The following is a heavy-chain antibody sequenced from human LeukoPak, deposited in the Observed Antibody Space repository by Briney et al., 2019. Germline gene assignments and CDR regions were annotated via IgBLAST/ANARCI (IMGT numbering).Heavy chain of an antibody. CDR3: ARRPDGTSHFDY. CDR2: VYYSGST. Sequence: SETLSLTCTVSGGSIRSYFWSWIRQPPGKGLEWIGCVYYSGSTNYNPSPKSRVTISVDTSKKQFSLKLSSVTAADTAVYYCARRPDGTSHFDYWGHGTPVTVSS. CDR1: GGSIRSYF. J-gene: IGHJ4*01. V-gene: IGHV4-59*08. D-gene: IGHD6-6*01.